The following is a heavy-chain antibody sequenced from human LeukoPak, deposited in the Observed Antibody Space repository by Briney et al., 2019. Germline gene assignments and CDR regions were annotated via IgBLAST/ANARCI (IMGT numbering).Heavy chain of an antibody. CDR1: GFTFSSYS. Sequence: GGSLRLSCAASGFTFSSYSMTWVRQAPGKGLEWVSSISSSSSYIYYADSVKGRFTISRDNAKNSLYLQMNSLRAEDTAVYYCARVLAAGIGGDYWGQGTLVTVSS. V-gene: IGHV3-21*01. CDR3: ARVLAAGIGGDY. CDR2: ISSSSSYI. J-gene: IGHJ4*02. D-gene: IGHD6-13*01.